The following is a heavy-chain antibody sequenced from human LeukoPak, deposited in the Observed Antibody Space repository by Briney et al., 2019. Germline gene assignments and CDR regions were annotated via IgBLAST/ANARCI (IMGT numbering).Heavy chain of an antibody. CDR1: GYTFTGYY. J-gene: IGHJ4*02. Sequence: GASVKVSCKASGYTFTGYYMHWVRQAPGQGLEWMGWINPNSGGTNYAQKFQGRVTMTRDTSISTAYMELSRLRSDDTAVYYCARAGRTYYYGSGIDPFDYWGQGTLVTVSS. CDR3: ARAGRTYYYGSGIDPFDY. V-gene: IGHV1-2*02. CDR2: INPNSGGT. D-gene: IGHD3-10*01.